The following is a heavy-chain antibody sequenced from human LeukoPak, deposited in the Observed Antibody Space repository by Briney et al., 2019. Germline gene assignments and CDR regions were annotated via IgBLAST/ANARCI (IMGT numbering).Heavy chain of an antibody. CDR3: ARSVRGYSYGQFDY. CDR2: ISAYNGNT. CDR1: GYTFTSYS. V-gene: IGHV1-18*01. D-gene: IGHD5-18*01. J-gene: IGHJ4*02. Sequence: ASVKVSCKASGYTFTSYSISWVRQAPGQGLEWMGWISAYNGNTNYAQKLQGRVTMTTDTSTSTAYMELRSLRSDDTAVYYCARSVRGYSYGQFDYWGQGTLVTVSS.